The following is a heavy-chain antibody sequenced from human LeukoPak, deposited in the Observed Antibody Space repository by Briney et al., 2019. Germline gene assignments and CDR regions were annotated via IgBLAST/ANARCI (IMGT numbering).Heavy chain of an antibody. D-gene: IGHD2-21*02. V-gene: IGHV4-59*01. CDR2: IYYSGST. Sequence: SETLSLTCTVPGASISSYYWSWIRQPPGKGLEWIGNIYYSGSTNYNPSLKSRVTISVDTSKSQFSLRLSSVTAADTAVYYCAREYCGGDCYSYYFDYWGQGTLVTVSS. CDR3: AREYCGGDCYSYYFDY. J-gene: IGHJ4*02. CDR1: GASISSYY.